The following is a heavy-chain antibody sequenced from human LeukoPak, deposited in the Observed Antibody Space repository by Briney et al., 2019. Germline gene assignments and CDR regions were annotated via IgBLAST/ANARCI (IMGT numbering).Heavy chain of an antibody. D-gene: IGHD3-3*01. V-gene: IGHV1-69*05. CDR2: IIPIFGTA. J-gene: IGHJ4*02. CDR3: ARGSYYDFWSGLY. Sequence: SVKVSCKASGGTFSSYAISWVRQAPGQGLEWMGGIIPIFGTANYAQKFQGRVTITTDESTSIAYMELSSLRSEDTAVYYCARGSYYDFWSGLYWGQGTLVTVSS. CDR1: GGTFSSYA.